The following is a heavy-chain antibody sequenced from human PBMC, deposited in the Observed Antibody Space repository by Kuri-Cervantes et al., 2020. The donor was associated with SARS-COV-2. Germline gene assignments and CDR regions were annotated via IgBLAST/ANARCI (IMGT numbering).Heavy chain of an antibody. V-gene: IGHV4-34*01. D-gene: IGHD4-17*01. Sequence: GSLRLSCAVYGGSFSGFHWSWIRQPPGKGLEWIGESNHSGSTTYNPSLKSRVSVSVDTSKIQFFLKLGSVTAADTAVYYCARGISATVTMEPVDYWGQGTLVTVSS. CDR1: GGSFSGFH. CDR2: SNHSGST. J-gene: IGHJ4*02. CDR3: ARGISATVTMEPVDY.